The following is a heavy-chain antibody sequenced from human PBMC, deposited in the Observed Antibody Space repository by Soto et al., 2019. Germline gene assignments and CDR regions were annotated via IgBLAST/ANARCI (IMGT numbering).Heavy chain of an antibody. CDR1: GDSVSSNSAA. Sequence: SQTLSLTCAISGDSVSSNSAAWNWIRQSPSRGLEWLGRTYYRSKWYNDYAVSVKSRITINPDTSKNQFSLQLNSVTPEDTAVYYCTTETPNIVLVPAAPFRTSLNYYYYGMDVWGQGTTVTVS. CDR2: TYYRSKWYN. D-gene: IGHD2-2*01. V-gene: IGHV6-1*01. CDR3: TTETPNIVLVPAAPFRTSLNYYYYGMDV. J-gene: IGHJ6*02.